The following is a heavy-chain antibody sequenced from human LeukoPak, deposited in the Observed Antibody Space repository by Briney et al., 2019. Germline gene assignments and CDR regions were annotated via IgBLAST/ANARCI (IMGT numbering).Heavy chain of an antibody. J-gene: IGHJ4*02. V-gene: IGHV5-51*01. CDR2: IYPGDSNT. CDR3: ARGRDVAARRGDFDR. Sequence: GESLKISCQGSGYSFPNYYIAWVRQMPGKGLEWMGIIYPGDSNTTYSPSFQGQVTLSVDKSISVAYLQWGSLKASDSAIYYCARGRDVAARRGDFDRWGQGTLVTVSS. CDR1: GYSFPNYY. D-gene: IGHD6-6*01.